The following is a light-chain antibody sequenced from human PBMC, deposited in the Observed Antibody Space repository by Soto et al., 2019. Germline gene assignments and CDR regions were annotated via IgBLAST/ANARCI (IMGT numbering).Light chain of an antibody. CDR2: AVS. Sequence: QSVLTQPAGVSGSPGQSSTISCTGTSSDVGLYDYVSWYQQHPGKAPQLMIYAVSNRPSGVSNRFSASKSGNTASLFISGLQAEDEADYYCSSYTSDSSYVFGSGTKVTVL. J-gene: IGLJ1*01. V-gene: IGLV2-14*01. CDR1: SSDVGLYDY. CDR3: SSYTSDSSYV.